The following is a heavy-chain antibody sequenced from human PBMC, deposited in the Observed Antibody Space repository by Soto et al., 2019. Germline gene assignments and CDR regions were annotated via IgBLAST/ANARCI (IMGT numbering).Heavy chain of an antibody. V-gene: IGHV4-30-2*01. J-gene: IGHJ4*02. CDR2: IYHSGST. D-gene: IGHD3-22*01. CDR1: GGSLSRGGYS. Sequence: SDTLSLTCAVSGGSLSRGGYSWSWIRQPPGKGLEWIGYIYHSGSTYYNPSLKSRVTISVDRSKNQFSLKLSSVTAADMAVYYCASSGSSGYYYLDYWGQGTLVTVSS. CDR3: ASSGSSGYYYLDY.